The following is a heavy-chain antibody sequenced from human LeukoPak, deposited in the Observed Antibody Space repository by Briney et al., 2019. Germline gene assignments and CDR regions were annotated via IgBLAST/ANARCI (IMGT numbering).Heavy chain of an antibody. CDR2: ISNSGSTI. J-gene: IGHJ6*02. CDR3: ARIGYCSSTSCYRFDYYGMDV. D-gene: IGHD2-2*03. CDR1: GFTFSSYE. V-gene: IGHV3-48*03. Sequence: GGSLRLSCAASGFTFSSYEMNWVRQAPGKGLEWVSYISNSGSTIYYADSVKGRFTISRDNAKNSLYLQMNSLRAEDTAVYYCARIGYCSSTSCYRFDYYGMDVWGQGTTVTVSS.